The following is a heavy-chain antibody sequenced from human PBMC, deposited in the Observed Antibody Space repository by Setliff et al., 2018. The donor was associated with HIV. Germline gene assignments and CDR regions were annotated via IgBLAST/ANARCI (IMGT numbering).Heavy chain of an antibody. CDR1: GFTFSNVW. CDR2: IRTKTDGGTT. V-gene: IGHV3-15*01. D-gene: IGHD2-15*01. Sequence: PGGSLRLSCAASGFTFSNVWMTWIRQSPGKGPELVGRIRTKTDGGTTEYAAPVKGRFTISRDDSNNALYLEMNRLQTEDTGIYYCSTGPERAESANWDYWGRGTMVTVSS. CDR3: STGPERAESANWDY. J-gene: IGHJ4*02.